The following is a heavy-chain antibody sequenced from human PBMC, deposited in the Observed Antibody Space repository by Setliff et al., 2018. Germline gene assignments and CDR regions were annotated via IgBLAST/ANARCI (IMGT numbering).Heavy chain of an antibody. CDR3: AKGGSTSCYTEADY. Sequence: GGSLRLSCAASGFTFSSYAMSWVRQAPGKGLEWVSAISGSGGSTYYADSVKGRFTISRDNSKNTLYLQMLSLRAEDTAMYYCAKGGSTSCYTEADYWGQGTLVTVSS. J-gene: IGHJ4*02. CDR1: GFTFSSYA. D-gene: IGHD2-2*02. CDR2: ISGSGGST. V-gene: IGHV3-23*01.